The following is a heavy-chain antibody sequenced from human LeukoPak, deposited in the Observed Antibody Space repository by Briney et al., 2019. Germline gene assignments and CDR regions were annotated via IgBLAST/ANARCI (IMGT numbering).Heavy chain of an antibody. CDR1: GFSVSDHY. D-gene: IGHD2-2*01. Sequence: QPGESLRLSCAASGFSVSDHYMDWVRQAPGKGLEWVGRTTKKADSYTTEYAASVNGRFSISRDDSRNSLYLQMNSLKTEDTAVYYCTRRYCSSTSCSGYSDYWGQGTLVTVSS. CDR2: TTKKADSYTT. J-gene: IGHJ4*02. V-gene: IGHV3-72*01. CDR3: TRRYCSSTSCSGYSDY.